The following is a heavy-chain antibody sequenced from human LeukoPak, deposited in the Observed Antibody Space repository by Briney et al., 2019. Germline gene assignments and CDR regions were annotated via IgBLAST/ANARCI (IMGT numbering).Heavy chain of an antibody. CDR1: GFTFSSYE. D-gene: IGHD3-9*01. CDR3: ARRDEILTGYYWATEDDAFDI. J-gene: IGHJ3*02. CDR2: ISSSGNKI. Sequence: GGSLRLSCAASGFTFSSYEMNWVRQAPGKGLEWVSHISSSGNKINYADSVKGRFTISRDNAKNSLYLQMNSLRAEDTAVYYCARRDEILTGYYWATEDDAFDIWGRGTLVTVSS. V-gene: IGHV3-48*03.